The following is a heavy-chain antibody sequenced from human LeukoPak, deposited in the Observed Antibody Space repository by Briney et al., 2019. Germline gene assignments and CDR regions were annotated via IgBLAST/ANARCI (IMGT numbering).Heavy chain of an antibody. CDR2: IKQDGSEK. CDR3: ARMGRYGDYDY. V-gene: IGHV3-7*01. Sequence: QSGGSLRLSCAASGFTFSSYWMTWVRQTPGKGLEWVANIKQDGSEKYYVDSVKGRFTISRDNAKNSLYLQMNSLRAEDTAVYYCARMGRYGDYDYWGQGTLVTVSS. CDR1: GFTFSSYW. D-gene: IGHD4-17*01. J-gene: IGHJ4*02.